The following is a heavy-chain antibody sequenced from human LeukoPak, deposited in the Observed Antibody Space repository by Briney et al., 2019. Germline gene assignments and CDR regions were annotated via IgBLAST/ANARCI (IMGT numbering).Heavy chain of an antibody. D-gene: IGHD6-19*01. V-gene: IGHV4-59*01. Sequence: SETLSLTCTVSGGSISSYYWSWIRQPPGKGLEWIGYIYYSGSTNYSPSLKSRVTISVDTSKNQFSLKLSSVTAADTAVYYCARVGRYSSGWHDYWGQGTLVTVSS. CDR2: IYYSGST. CDR1: GGSISSYY. J-gene: IGHJ4*02. CDR3: ARVGRYSSGWHDY.